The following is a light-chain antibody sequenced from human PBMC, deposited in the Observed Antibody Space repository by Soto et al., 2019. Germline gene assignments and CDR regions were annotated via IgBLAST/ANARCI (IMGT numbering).Light chain of an antibody. J-gene: IGLJ1*01. Sequence: QSALTQPRSVSGSPGQSVTISCTGTSSDIGGYNYVSWYQHHPGKAPKLMIYDVSKRPSGVPDRFSGSKSGNTASLTISGLQAEDEADYYCCSYAGDSTFVFGTGTKLTVL. V-gene: IGLV2-11*01. CDR2: DVS. CDR3: CSYAGDSTFV. CDR1: SSDIGGYNY.